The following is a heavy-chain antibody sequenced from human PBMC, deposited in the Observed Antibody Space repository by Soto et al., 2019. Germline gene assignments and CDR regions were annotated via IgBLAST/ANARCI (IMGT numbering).Heavy chain of an antibody. CDR2: ISRGGDST. D-gene: IGHD3-3*01. J-gene: IGHJ6*02. CDR1: GFTFSSYG. Sequence: PGGSLRLSCAASGFTFSSYGMSWVRQAPGKGLEWVSAISRGGDSTYYADSVKGRFTLSRDNSKNSLYLQMNSLRAYDTAVYYCAKPHPTPDYDFWSGNYHGMAVWGQGTTVTVS. CDR3: AKPHPTPDYDFWSGNYHGMAV. V-gene: IGHV3-23*01.